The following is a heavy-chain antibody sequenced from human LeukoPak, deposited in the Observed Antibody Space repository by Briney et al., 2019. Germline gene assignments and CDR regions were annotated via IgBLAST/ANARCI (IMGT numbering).Heavy chain of an antibody. CDR3: ASDLSGYSGYAPGGPYYYMDV. J-gene: IGHJ6*03. Sequence: TLSLTCTVSGGSISSGSYYWSWIRQPAGKGLEWIGRIYTSGSTNYNPSLKSRVTISVDTSKNQFSLKLSSVTAADTAVYYCASDLSGYSGYAPGGPYYYMDVWGKGTTVTVSS. D-gene: IGHD5-12*01. V-gene: IGHV4-61*02. CDR1: GGSISSGSYY. CDR2: IYTSGST.